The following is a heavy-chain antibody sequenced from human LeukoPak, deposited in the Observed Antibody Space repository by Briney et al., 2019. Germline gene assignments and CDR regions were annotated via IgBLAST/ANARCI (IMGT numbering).Heavy chain of an antibody. D-gene: IGHD1-26*01. J-gene: IGHJ4*02. Sequence: SETLSLTCTVSGGSISSYYWSWIRQPPGKGLEWIGYIYYSGSTNYNPSLKSRVTISVDTSKNQFSLKLSSVAAADTAVYYCARGTEWEPPFLDYWGQGTLVTVSS. CDR1: GGSISSYY. V-gene: IGHV4-59*12. CDR3: ARGTEWEPPFLDY. CDR2: IYYSGST.